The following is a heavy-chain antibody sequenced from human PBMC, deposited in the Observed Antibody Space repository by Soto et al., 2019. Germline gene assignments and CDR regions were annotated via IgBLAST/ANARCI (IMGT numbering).Heavy chain of an antibody. CDR1: GGTFSSYT. D-gene: IGHD2-2*01. V-gene: IGHV1-69*13. CDR2: IIPIFGTA. J-gene: IGHJ4*02. CDR3: ARVSAAANVDY. Sequence: ASVKVSCKASGGTFSSYTVSWVRQAPGQGLEWMGGIIPIFGTANYAQKFQGRVTITADESTSTAYMELSSLRSEDTAVYYCARVSAAANVDYWGQGTLVTVSS.